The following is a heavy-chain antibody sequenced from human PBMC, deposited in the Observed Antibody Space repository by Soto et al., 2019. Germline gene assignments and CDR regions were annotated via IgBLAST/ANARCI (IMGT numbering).Heavy chain of an antibody. CDR1: GGSFSGYY. D-gene: IGHD2-15*01. CDR3: ARGLHFDY. Sequence: SETLSLTCAVYGGSFSGYYWSWIRQPPGKGLEWIGEINHSGSTNYNPSLKSRVTISVDTSKNQFSLMLSSVTAADTAVYYCARGLHFDYWGQGTLVTVSS. CDR2: INHSGST. J-gene: IGHJ4*02. V-gene: IGHV4-34*01.